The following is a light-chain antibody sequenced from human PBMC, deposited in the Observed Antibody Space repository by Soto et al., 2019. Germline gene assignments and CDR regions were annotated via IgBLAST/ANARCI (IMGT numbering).Light chain of an antibody. CDR2: EVT. J-gene: IGLJ3*02. CDR1: SSDVGDYNR. Sequence: QSALTQPPSVSGSPGQSITISCTGTSSDVGDYNRVSWYQHHPGKAHKLMIFEVTNRPSGISDRFSGFKSGSTASLTISELQPDDEADYYCISFTPSTTTHWVFGGGTTLTVL. V-gene: IGLV2-14*01. CDR3: ISFTPSTTTHWV.